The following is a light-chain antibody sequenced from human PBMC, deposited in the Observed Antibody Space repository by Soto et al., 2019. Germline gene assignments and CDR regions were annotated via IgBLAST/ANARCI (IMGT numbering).Light chain of an antibody. J-gene: IGKJ1*01. CDR2: GAS. V-gene: IGKV3-20*01. CDR3: RQYGSSSWT. CDR1: QSVSSNY. Sequence: VLTQSPGTLSLSPGQRATLSCRAGQSVSSNYLAWYQQKPGQAPRLLIYGASSRATGIPDRFSGSGSGTDFTLTISRLEPEDFAVYYCRQYGSSSWTFGQGTKVDIK.